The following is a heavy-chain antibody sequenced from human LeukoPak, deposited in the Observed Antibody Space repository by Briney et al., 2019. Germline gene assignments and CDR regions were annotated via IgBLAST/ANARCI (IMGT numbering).Heavy chain of an antibody. Sequence: GGSLRLSCAASGFTFNIYAMNCVRQAPGKGLEWVSGISGSDGSTYYADSVKGRFTISRDNSKNTLYLQMDSLRAEDTAVYYCAKGGSSGWHGDFDYWGQGTLVTVSS. CDR2: ISGSDGST. J-gene: IGHJ4*02. V-gene: IGHV3-23*01. CDR1: GFTFNIYA. D-gene: IGHD6-19*01. CDR3: AKGGSSGWHGDFDY.